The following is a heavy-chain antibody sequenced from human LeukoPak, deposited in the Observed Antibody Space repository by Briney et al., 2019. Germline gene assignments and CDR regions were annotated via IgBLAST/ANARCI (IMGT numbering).Heavy chain of an antibody. V-gene: IGHV4-59*01. CDR2: IYTSGNT. D-gene: IGHD7-27*01. Sequence: SETLSPTCTVSGGSISSYYWSWIRQSPGKGLEWIGFIYTSGNTNYNPSLKSRVTISVDTSKNQISLKLASVTAADTAVYYCARVWGYFDNWGQGALVTVSS. J-gene: IGHJ4*02. CDR1: GGSISSYY. CDR3: ARVWGYFDN.